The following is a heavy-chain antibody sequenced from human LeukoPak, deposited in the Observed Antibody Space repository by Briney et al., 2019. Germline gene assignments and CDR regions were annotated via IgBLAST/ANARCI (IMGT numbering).Heavy chain of an antibody. J-gene: IGHJ6*02. CDR3: ARHEVGSSWYGGYYYYGMDV. CDR2: IYYSGST. D-gene: IGHD6-13*01. V-gene: IGHV4-39*01. CDR1: GGSISSSIYY. Sequence: SETLSLTCTVSGGSISSSIYYWGWIRQPPVKGLEWIGSIYYSGSTYYNPSLKSRVTISVDTSKNQFSLKLSSVTAADTAVYYCARHEVGSSWYGGYYYYGMDVWGQGTTVTVSS.